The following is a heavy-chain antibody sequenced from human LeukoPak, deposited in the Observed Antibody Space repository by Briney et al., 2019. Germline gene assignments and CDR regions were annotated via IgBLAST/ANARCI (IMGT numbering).Heavy chain of an antibody. CDR2: INHSGST. Sequence: KPSETLSLTCAVYGGSFSGYYWSWIRQPPGKGLEWIGEINHSGSTNYNPSLKSQVTISVDTSKNQFSLKLSSVTAADTAVYYCARWGGSHPYDYWGQGTLVTVSS. V-gene: IGHV4-34*01. CDR1: GGSFSGYY. J-gene: IGHJ4*02. CDR3: ARWGGSHPYDY. D-gene: IGHD1-26*01.